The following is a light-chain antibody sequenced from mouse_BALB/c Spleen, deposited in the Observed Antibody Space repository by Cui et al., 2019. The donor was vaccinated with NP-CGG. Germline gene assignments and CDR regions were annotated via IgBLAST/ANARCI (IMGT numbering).Light chain of an antibody. CDR1: TGAVTTSHY. J-gene: IGLJ1*01. CDR2: GTN. V-gene: IGLV1*01. Sequence: AVLTQESVLTTSPGEAVTLTCRSNTGAVTTSHYANWVQEKPDHLFTGLIGGTNNRAPGVPARFSGSLIGDKAALTITGAQTDDEAIYFCALWYSNHWVFGGGTKLTVL. CDR3: ALWYSNHWV.